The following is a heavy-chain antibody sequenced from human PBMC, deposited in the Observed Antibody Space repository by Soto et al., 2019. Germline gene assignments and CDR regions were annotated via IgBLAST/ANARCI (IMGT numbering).Heavy chain of an antibody. CDR3: TTDPSGYRRDH. CDR2: IKTNTDGGTE. J-gene: IGHJ4*02. D-gene: IGHD6-13*01. Sequence: EVQLVESGGDLVKPGGSLRLSCATSGFIFSNAWMSWVRQAPGKGLEWVGRIKTNTDGGTEDYAALVKGRFTISRDDSKNTLYLQMNSLRTEDTAVYYGTTDPSGYRRDHWGQGTMVTVSS. V-gene: IGHV3-15*01. CDR1: GFIFSNAW.